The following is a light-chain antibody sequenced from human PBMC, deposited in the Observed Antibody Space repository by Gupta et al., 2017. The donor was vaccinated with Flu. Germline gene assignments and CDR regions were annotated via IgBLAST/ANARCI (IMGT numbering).Light chain of an antibody. CDR3: MQARQTPLT. CDR2: SGS. V-gene: IGKV2-28*01. J-gene: IGKJ4*01. CDR1: QSLLHRTAYNY. Sequence: DIVLSQFPLHLPVTSVERASIPCRSGQSLLHRTAYNYLDWYLQKPGQSPQLLIYSGSNRAPGIPDRFSGSGSGTDFTLKISRVEAEDVGVYYCMQARQTPLTFGGGTKVEIK.